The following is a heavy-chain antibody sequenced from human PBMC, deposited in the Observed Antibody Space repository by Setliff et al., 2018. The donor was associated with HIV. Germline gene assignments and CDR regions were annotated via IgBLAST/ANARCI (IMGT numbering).Heavy chain of an antibody. CDR2: ISAYNGNT. J-gene: IGHJ3*02. V-gene: IGHV1-18*01. CDR3: ARGYYNFWSGYYDSRFPNPIDAFDI. D-gene: IGHD3-3*01. CDR1: GYTFTSYG. Sequence: ASVKVSCKASGYTFTSYGISWVRQAPGQGLEWMGWISAYNGNTNYAQKLQGRVTMTTDTSTGTAYMELRSLRSDDTAVYDCARGYYNFWSGYYDSRFPNPIDAFDIWGQGTMVTVSS.